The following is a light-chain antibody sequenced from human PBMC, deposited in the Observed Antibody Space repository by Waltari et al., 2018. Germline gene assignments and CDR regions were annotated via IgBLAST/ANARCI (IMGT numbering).Light chain of an antibody. CDR2: GAS. J-gene: IGKJ5*01. CDR3: QEYGSS. Sequence: EIVLTQSPGTLSLSPGERATLSCRASQTVSSSYLSWYQQTPGQVPRLLIYGASSRATGIPDRVSGSGSGTDFTLTISRLEPEDFAVYYCQEYGSSFGQGTRLEIK. V-gene: IGKV3-20*01. CDR1: QTVSSSY.